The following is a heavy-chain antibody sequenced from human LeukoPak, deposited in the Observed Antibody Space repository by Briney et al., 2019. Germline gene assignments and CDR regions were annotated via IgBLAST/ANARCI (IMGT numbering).Heavy chain of an antibody. CDR3: ARDRDGYNHFDY. Sequence: PSGTLSLTCAISGGSISSSNWWTWVRQPPGKGLEWVGEIYLRGNTNYNPSLESRVTISVDTSKNQFSLKLTSVTAADTAVYYCARDRDGYNHFDYWGQGSLVTVSS. V-gene: IGHV4-4*02. CDR1: GGSISSSNW. J-gene: IGHJ4*02. CDR2: IYLRGNT. D-gene: IGHD5-24*01.